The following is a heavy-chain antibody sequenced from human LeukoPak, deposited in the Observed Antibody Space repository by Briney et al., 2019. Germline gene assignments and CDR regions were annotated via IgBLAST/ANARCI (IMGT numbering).Heavy chain of an antibody. CDR2: ISYDGSNK. V-gene: IGHV3-30*03. CDR3: AGIYGDYSFDAFDI. J-gene: IGHJ3*02. Sequence: GRSLRLSCAASGFTFSSYGMHWVRQAPGKGLEWVAVISYDGSNKYYADSVKGRFTISRDNSKNTLYLQMNSLRAEDTAVYYCAGIYGDYSFDAFDIWGQGTMVTVSS. D-gene: IGHD4-17*01. CDR1: GFTFSSYG.